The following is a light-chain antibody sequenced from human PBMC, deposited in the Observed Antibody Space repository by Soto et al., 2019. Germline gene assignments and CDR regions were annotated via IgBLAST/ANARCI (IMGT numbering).Light chain of an antibody. J-gene: IGKJ2*01. CDR1: QTVYSNY. V-gene: IGKV3-20*01. CDR2: GAS. CDR3: QQYGSSVSYT. Sequence: VLTQSPGTLSLSPGERATLSCRASQTVYSNYLAWYQRKPGQAPRLLIYGASSRATGIPDRFSGSGSGTDFTLTISRLEPEDFAVYYCQQYGSSVSYTFGQGTKLEIK.